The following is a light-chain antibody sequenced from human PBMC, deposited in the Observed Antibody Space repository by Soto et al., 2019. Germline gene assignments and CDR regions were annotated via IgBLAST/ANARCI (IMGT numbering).Light chain of an antibody. CDR1: QSVSSNY. CDR3: QQYGDSPLT. V-gene: IGKV3D-20*01. CDR2: DAS. Sequence: EIVLTQSPATLSLSPGERATLSCGASQSVSSNYLAWYQQKPGLAPRLLIYDASSRATGIPDRFGGSGSGTDFTLTISRLESEDFAVYYCQQYGDSPLTFGQGTKLEIK. J-gene: IGKJ2*01.